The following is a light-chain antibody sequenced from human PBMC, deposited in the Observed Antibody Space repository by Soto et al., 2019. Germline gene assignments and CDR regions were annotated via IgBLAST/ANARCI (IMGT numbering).Light chain of an antibody. V-gene: IGKV1-27*01. Sequence: DIQMTQSPSSLSASVGDRVTITCRASQDIGSYLVWYQQKAGKPPKVLIYAASTLQSGVPSRFSGSGSGTDFTLTISSLRPEDVATYYCQKYNSAPPWTFGQGTKVEI. J-gene: IGKJ1*01. CDR2: AAS. CDR1: QDIGSY. CDR3: QKYNSAPPWT.